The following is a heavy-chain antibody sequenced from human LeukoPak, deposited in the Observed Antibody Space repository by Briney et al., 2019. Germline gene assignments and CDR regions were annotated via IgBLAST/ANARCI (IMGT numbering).Heavy chain of an antibody. CDR2: IWYDGSKK. CDR1: GFTFSNYG. J-gene: IGHJ4*02. V-gene: IGHV3-33*01. Sequence: PGRSLRLSCAASGFTFSNYGMQWVRQAPGKGLEWVALIWYDGSKKYYGDSVKGRFTISRDDSKNTLYLQMNSLRAEDTAVYYCVRDVGNFGSGSAYFDSWGQGTLVTVSS. CDR3: VRDVGNFGSGSAYFDS. D-gene: IGHD3-10*01.